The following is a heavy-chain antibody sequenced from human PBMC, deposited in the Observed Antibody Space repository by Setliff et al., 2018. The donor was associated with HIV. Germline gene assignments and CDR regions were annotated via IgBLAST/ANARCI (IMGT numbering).Heavy chain of an antibody. Sequence: KTSETLSLTCTVSGGSMSSGSYSWTWLRQPAGKEPELIGHVYVGGTVIYNPSLASRLTISIVPSKNQFSLDLRSVTAADTAKYYCARGRTIGVSAVFFDPWGQGTPVTSPQ. CDR2: VYVGGTV. CDR3: ARGRTIGVSAVFFDP. D-gene: IGHD3-3*01. CDR1: GGSMSSGSYS. J-gene: IGHJ5*02. V-gene: IGHV4-61*09.